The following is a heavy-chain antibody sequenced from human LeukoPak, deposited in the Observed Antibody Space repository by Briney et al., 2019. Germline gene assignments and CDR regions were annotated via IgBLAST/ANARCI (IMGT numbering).Heavy chain of an antibody. D-gene: IGHD3-9*01. J-gene: IGHJ4*02. Sequence: GGSLRLSCAASGFTFSSYAMHWVRQAPGKGLEWVAVASSTGNNTYYADSVKGRFTISRDNSKNTLFLQMNTLRPEDMAVYFCAKVPISIPRSYFFDYWGQGTLVTVSS. CDR1: GFTFSSYA. V-gene: IGHV3-30*18. CDR3: AKVPISIPRSYFFDY. CDR2: ASSTGNNT.